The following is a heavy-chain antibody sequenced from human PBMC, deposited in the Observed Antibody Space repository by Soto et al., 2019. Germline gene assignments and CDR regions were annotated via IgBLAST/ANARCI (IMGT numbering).Heavy chain of an antibody. CDR2: ISYDGSNK. J-gene: IGHJ6*02. CDR3: ARDSSGWYGMDV. V-gene: IGHV3-30-3*01. Sequence: PGGSLRLSCAASGFTFSSYAMHWVRQAPGKGLEWVAVISYDGSNKYYADSVKGRFTISRDNSKNTLYLQMNSLRAEDTAVYYCARDSSGWYGMDVWGQGTTVTVSS. D-gene: IGHD6-19*01. CDR1: GFTFSSYA.